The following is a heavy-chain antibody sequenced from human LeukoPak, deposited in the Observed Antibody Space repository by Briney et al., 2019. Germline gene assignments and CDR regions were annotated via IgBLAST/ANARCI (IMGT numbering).Heavy chain of an antibody. Sequence: ASVNVSCKASGYTFSSYGISWVRQVPGQGLEWMGWISAYNGNRNYAQNLQGRVTMTTDTSTSTAYMELRTLRSDDTAVYYCARGESRGPYYFDNWGQGTLVTVSS. CDR2: ISAYNGNR. CDR1: GYTFSSYG. V-gene: IGHV1-18*01. CDR3: ARGESRGPYYFDN. J-gene: IGHJ4*02.